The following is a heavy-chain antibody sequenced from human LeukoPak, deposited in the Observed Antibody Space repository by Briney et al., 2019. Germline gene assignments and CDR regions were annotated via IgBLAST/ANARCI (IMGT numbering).Heavy chain of an antibody. J-gene: IGHJ4*02. CDR2: ISSSGSTI. D-gene: IGHD1-26*01. CDR1: GFTFSDYY. CDR3: ARRRDSGSLQHFDY. V-gene: IGHV3-11*01. Sequence: GGSLRLSCAASGFTFSDYYMSWLRQAPGKGLEWVSYISSSGSTIYYADSVKGRFTISRDNAKNSLYLQMNSLRAEDTAVYYCARRRDSGSLQHFDYWGQGTLVTVSS.